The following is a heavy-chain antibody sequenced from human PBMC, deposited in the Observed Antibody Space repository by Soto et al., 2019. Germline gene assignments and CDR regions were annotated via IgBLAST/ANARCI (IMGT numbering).Heavy chain of an antibody. D-gene: IGHD3-10*01. CDR3: VKDLLYLARVY. V-gene: IGHV3-23*01. Sequence: PGGSLRLSCAASGFTFNTYSMTWVRQAPGKGLEWVSGISGSGDGTYYADSVKGRFTISRDNSRNTLYLHLNSLRVEDTAVYYCVKDLLYLARVYWGQGTLVTVSS. CDR2: ISGSGDGT. J-gene: IGHJ4*02. CDR1: GFTFNTYS.